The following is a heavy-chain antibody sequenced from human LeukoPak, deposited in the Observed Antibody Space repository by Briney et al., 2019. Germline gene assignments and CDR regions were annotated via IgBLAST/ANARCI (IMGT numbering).Heavy chain of an antibody. Sequence: SETLSLTCTVSGGSISSYYWSWIRQPPGKGLEWIGYIYYSGSTSYNPSLKSRVTISVDTSKNQFSLKLSSVTAADTAVYYCARRYDSSGYYGNWFDPWGQGTLVTVSS. CDR1: GGSISSYY. D-gene: IGHD3-22*01. V-gene: IGHV4-59*08. J-gene: IGHJ5*02. CDR3: ARRYDSSGYYGNWFDP. CDR2: IYYSGST.